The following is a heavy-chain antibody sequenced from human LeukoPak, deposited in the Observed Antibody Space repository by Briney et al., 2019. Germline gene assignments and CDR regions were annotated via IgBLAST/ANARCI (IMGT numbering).Heavy chain of an antibody. CDR3: ARVWAGGDFPFDY. V-gene: IGHV4-34*01. CDR2: INHSGST. J-gene: IGHJ4*02. CDR1: GGSFSGYY. Sequence: SETLSLTCAVYGGSFSGYYWSWIRQPPGKGLEWIGEINHSGSTNYNPSLKSRVTISVDKPKNQFSLKLSSVTAADTAVYYCARVWAGGDFPFDYWGQGTLVTVSS. D-gene: IGHD2-21*02.